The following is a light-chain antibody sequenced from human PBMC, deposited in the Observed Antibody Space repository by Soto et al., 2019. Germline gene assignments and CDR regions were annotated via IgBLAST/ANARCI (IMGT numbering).Light chain of an antibody. CDR2: GAS. CDR3: QQYNNWPLT. J-gene: IGKJ4*01. Sequence: EIVMTQSPATLSVSPGERATLSCRASQSVNSNLAWYQQKPGQAPRLLIYGASTRATDIPASFSGSGSGTEFTLTISSLQSEDFAVYDCQQYNNWPLTFGGGTKVEIK. V-gene: IGKV3-15*01. CDR1: QSVNSN.